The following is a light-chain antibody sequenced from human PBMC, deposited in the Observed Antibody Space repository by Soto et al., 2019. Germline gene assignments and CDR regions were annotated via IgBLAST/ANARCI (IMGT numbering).Light chain of an antibody. CDR2: DVT. Sequence: QSALTQPRSVSGSPGQSVTISCTGTSSDVGDYDYVSWYQQHPGKAPKLMIYDVTKRPSGVPDRFSGSKSGNTASLTISGLQAEDEADYYCCSSVGSYIFVIFGGGTQLTVL. CDR1: SSDVGDYDY. V-gene: IGLV2-11*01. J-gene: IGLJ2*01. CDR3: CSSVGSYIFVI.